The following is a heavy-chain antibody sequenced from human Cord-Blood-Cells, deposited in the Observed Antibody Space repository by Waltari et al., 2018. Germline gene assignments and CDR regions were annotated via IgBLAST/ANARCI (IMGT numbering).Heavy chain of an antibody. CDR2: IIPIVGTA. V-gene: IGHV1-69*01. CDR3: ARDLSRGYDDAFDI. CDR1: GGPFSSYA. Sequence: QVQLVQSGAEVKKPGSSVKVSCKASGGPFSSYALSWVRQAPGQGLEWMGGIIPIVGTANYAQKFQGRVTITADESTSTAYMELSSLRSEDTAVYYCARDLSRGYDDAFDIWGQGTMVTVSS. J-gene: IGHJ3*02. D-gene: IGHD5-12*01.